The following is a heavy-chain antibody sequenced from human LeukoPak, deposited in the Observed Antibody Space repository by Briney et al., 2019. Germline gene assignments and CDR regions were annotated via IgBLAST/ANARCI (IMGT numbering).Heavy chain of an antibody. CDR2: IYYSGST. Sequence: PSETLSLTCTVSGGSISSYYWSWIRQPPGKGLEWIGYIYYSGSTNYNPSLKSRVTISVDTSKNQFSLKLSSVTAADTAVYYCARDRAVAGDPYNWFDPWGQGTLVTVSS. CDR3: ARDRAVAGDPYNWFDP. CDR1: GGSISSYY. D-gene: IGHD6-19*01. V-gene: IGHV4-59*12. J-gene: IGHJ5*02.